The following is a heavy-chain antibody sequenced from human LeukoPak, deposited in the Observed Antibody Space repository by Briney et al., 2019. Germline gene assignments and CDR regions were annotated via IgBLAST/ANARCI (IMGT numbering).Heavy chain of an antibody. V-gene: IGHV4-59*01. Sequence: LETLSLTRAVSGGSISVYCWRWVRQPPAKGLEYIGYIHYSGRTHYNPSLKSRVTISVDTSNNQFSLRLSTVTAADTPVYYCARLVGVNRRSQDYWGQGTLVTVSS. J-gene: IGHJ4*02. CDR2: IHYSGRT. CDR1: GGSISVYC. D-gene: IGHD1-14*01. CDR3: ARLVGVNRRSQDY.